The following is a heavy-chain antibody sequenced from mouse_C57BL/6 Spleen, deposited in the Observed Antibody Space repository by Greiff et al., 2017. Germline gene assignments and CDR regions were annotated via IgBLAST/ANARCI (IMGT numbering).Heavy chain of an antibody. Sequence: EVQRVESGGGLVQPGGSMKLSCVASGFTFSNYWMNWVRQSPEKGLEWVAQIRLKSDNYATHYAESVKGRFTISRDDSKRSVYLQMNNLRAEDTGIYYCTVGSYWGFAYWGQGTLVTVSA. D-gene: IGHD2-12*01. CDR2: IRLKSDNYAT. V-gene: IGHV6-3*01. CDR3: TVGSYWGFAY. J-gene: IGHJ3*01. CDR1: GFTFSNYW.